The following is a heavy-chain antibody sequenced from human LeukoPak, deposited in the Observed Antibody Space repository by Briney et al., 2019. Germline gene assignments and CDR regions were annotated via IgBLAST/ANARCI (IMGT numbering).Heavy chain of an antibody. D-gene: IGHD3-22*01. CDR2: IYYSGST. CDR3: AKAGVRYFDSSGLYPFDF. Sequence: SETLSLTSAVSGGSISSTSSYWASVRQPPGKWLEWIGTIYYSGSTYHNPSLKSRVTMSVDTSRNQFSLKLSSVDAADTAVYYCAKAGVRYFDSSGLYPFDFWGQGTTVTVSS. V-gene: IGHV4-39*01. CDR1: GGSISSTSSY. J-gene: IGHJ3*01.